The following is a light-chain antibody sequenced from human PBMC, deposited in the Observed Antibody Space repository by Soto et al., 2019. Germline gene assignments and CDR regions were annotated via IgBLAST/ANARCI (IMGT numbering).Light chain of an antibody. Sequence: QSVLTQPASGSGSPGQSITISCTGTSSDVGSYNLVSWYQQHPGKAPKLMIYEGSKRPSGVSNRFSGSKSGNTASLTISGLQAEDEADYYCCSYAGSSRVFGGGTKLTVL. CDR1: SSDVGSYNL. V-gene: IGLV2-23*01. CDR2: EGS. J-gene: IGLJ3*02. CDR3: CSYAGSSRV.